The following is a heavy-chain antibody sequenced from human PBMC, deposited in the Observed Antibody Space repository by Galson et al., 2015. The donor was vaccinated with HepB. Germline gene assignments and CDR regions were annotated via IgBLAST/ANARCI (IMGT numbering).Heavy chain of an antibody. CDR2: ISGSEGST. Sequence: SLRLSCAASGFTFSTYAMSWVRQAPGKGLEWVSVISGSEGSTYYADSVKGRFTISRDNSKNTLFLQMNSLRAEDTAVYYCVKDPNLEYWGQGTLVTVSS. V-gene: IGHV3-23*01. CDR3: VKDPNLEY. J-gene: IGHJ4*02. CDR1: GFTFSTYA. D-gene: IGHD1-14*01.